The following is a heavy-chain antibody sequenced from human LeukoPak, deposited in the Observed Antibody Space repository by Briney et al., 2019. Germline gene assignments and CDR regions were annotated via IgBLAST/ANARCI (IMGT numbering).Heavy chain of an antibody. CDR3: ARGGRWLQDLDY. V-gene: IGHV4-59*01. J-gene: IGHJ4*02. CDR1: GGSISSYY. CDR2: IYYSGST. Sequence: SETLSLTCTVSGGSISSYYWSWIRQPPGKGLEWIGYIYYSGSTNYNPSPKSRVTISADTSKNQFSLKLSSVTAADTAVYYCARGGRWLQDLDYWGQGTLVTVSS. D-gene: IGHD5-24*01.